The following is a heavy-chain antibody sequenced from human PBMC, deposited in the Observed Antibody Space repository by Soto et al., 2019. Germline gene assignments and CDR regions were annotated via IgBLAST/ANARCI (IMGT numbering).Heavy chain of an antibody. V-gene: IGHV4-39*01. CDR3: ASQKGLYSSNWYPQLPYYFDY. Sequence: PSETLSLTCTVSGGSISSSSYYWGWIRQPPGKGLEWIGSIYYSGSTYYNPSLKSRVTISVDTSKNQFSLKLSSVTAADTAVYYCASQKGLYSSNWYPQLPYYFDYWGQGTLVTVS. CDR2: IYYSGST. CDR1: GGSISSSSYY. D-gene: IGHD6-13*01. J-gene: IGHJ4*02.